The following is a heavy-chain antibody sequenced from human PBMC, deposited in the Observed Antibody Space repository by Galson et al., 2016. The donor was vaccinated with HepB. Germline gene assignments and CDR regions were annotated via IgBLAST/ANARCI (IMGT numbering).Heavy chain of an antibody. CDR3: VAGYCSSSSCPGGLDY. V-gene: IGHV3-21*01. CDR2: ISTISSGRDYI. J-gene: IGHJ4*02. CDR1: EFTFSSYS. D-gene: IGHD2-2*03. Sequence: SLRLSCAASEFTFSSYSMKWVRQAPGKGLEWVSSISTISSGRDYIYYADSVKGRFTISRDNAKNSLYLQMNSLRAEDTAVYYCVAGYCSSSSCPGGLDYWGQGTLVTVSS.